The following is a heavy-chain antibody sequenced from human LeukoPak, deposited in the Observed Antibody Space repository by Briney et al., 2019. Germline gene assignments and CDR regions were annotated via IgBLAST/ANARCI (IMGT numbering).Heavy chain of an antibody. V-gene: IGHV1-69*04. D-gene: IGHD2-15*01. Sequence: SVKVSCKASGGTFSSYAISWVRQAPGQGLEWLGRIIPILGIANYAQKFQGRVTITADKSTSTAYMELSSLRSEDTAVYYCARDRRDIVVVVAAIPGFDPWGQGTLVTVSS. CDR1: GGTFSSYA. CDR2: IIPILGIA. CDR3: ARDRRDIVVVVAAIPGFDP. J-gene: IGHJ5*02.